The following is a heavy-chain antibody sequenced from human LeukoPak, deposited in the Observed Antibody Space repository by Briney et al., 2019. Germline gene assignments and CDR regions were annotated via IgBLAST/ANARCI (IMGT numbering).Heavy chain of an antibody. CDR2: IYSGGST. CDR1: GFTVSSNY. CDR3: ARHRRYCSGDTCYSGHDY. Sequence: GGSLRLSCAASGFTVSSNYMSWVRQAPGKGLEFVSIIYSGGSTYYADSLKGRFTISRDNSKNTLYLQMNSLRVEDTAVYYCARHRRYCSGDTCYSGHDYWGQGTLVIISS. D-gene: IGHD2-15*01. J-gene: IGHJ4*02. V-gene: IGHV3-53*01.